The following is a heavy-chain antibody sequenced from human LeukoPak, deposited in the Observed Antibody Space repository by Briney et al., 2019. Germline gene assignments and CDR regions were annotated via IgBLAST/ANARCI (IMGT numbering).Heavy chain of an antibody. D-gene: IGHD3/OR15-3a*01. CDR3: AREDWTNPAAFDI. V-gene: IGHV4-39*07. Sequence: PSETLSLTCTVSGGSISSSSYYWGWIRQPPGKGLEWIGSIYYSGSTYYNPSLKSRVTISVDTSKNQFSLKLSSVTAADTAVYYCAREDWTNPAAFDIWGQGTMVTVSS. CDR2: IYYSGST. J-gene: IGHJ3*02. CDR1: GGSISSSSYY.